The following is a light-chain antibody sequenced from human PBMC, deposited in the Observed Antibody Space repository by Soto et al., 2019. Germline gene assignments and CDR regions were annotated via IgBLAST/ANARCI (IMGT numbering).Light chain of an antibody. J-gene: IGLJ2*01. CDR3: SSYTSSRTHI. CDR2: EVS. Sequence: QSALTQPASVSGSPGHSITISCTGTSSDVGAYNYVSWYQQHPGKAPKLMIYEVSNRPSGVSNRFSGSKSGNTASLTISGVQAEDEADYYCSSYTSSRTHIFGEGTKLTVL. V-gene: IGLV2-14*01. CDR1: SSDVGAYNY.